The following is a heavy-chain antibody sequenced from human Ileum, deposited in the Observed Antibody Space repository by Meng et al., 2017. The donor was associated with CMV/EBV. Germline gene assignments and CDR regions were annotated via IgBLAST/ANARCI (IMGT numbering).Heavy chain of an antibody. J-gene: IGHJ4*01. CDR2: IGPDGSET. D-gene: IGHD2-15*01. CDR1: GFTLSSYW. V-gene: IGHV3-7*01. Sequence: GESLKISCATSGFTLSSYWMTWVRQAPGKGPEWLAKIGPDGSETDYVDSLEGRFTISRDNAKNSLYLQMNSLRAEDTAVYYCARYYCATGSCFIDYWGHGTLVTVSS. CDR3: ARYYCATGSCFIDY.